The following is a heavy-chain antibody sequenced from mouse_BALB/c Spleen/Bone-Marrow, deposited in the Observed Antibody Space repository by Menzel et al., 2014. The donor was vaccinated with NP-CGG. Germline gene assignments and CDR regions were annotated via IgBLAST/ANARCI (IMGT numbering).Heavy chain of an antibody. CDR1: GYAFTNYL. CDR3: ARELGVFAY. Sequence: VQGVESGAELVRPGTSVKVSCKASGYAFTNYLIEWVKQRPGQGLEWIGVINPGSGGTNYNEKFKGKATLTADKSSSTAYMQLSSLTSDDSAVYFCARELGVFAYWGQGTLVTVSA. D-gene: IGHD4-1*01. J-gene: IGHJ3*01. CDR2: INPGSGGT. V-gene: IGHV1-54*01.